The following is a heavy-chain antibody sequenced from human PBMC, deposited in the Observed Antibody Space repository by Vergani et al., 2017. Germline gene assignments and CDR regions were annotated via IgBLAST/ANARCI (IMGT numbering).Heavy chain of an antibody. CDR3: AIRDITIFGXVIIRGYYYYGMDV. CDR1: GGTFSSYA. CDR2: IIPIFGTA. D-gene: IGHD3-3*01. Sequence: QVQLVQSGAEVKKPGSSVKVSCKASGGTFSSYAISWVRQAPGQGLEWMGGIIPIFGTANYAQKFQGRVTITADESTSTAYMELSSLRSEDTAVYYCAIRDITIFGXVIIRGYYYYGMDVWGQGTTVTVSS. V-gene: IGHV1-69*01. J-gene: IGHJ6*02.